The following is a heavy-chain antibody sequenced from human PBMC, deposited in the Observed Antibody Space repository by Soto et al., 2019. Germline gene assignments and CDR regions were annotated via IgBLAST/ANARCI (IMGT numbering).Heavy chain of an antibody. CDR1: GFTFSSYA. CDR2: VSASGGGT. J-gene: IGHJ6*02. Sequence: EVQLLESGGGLVQPGGSLRLSCAASGFTFSSYAMNWVRQAPGKGLEWVAGVSASGGGTSYADSVKGRFTISRDNSMDTLYLQMNSLRVEDTAVYYCAKSSSRAHYYAMDVWGQGTTVTVFS. V-gene: IGHV3-23*01. D-gene: IGHD2-2*01. CDR3: AKSSSRAHYYAMDV.